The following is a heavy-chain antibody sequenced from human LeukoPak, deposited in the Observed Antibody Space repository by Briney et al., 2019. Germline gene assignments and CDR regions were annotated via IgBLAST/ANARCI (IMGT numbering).Heavy chain of an antibody. D-gene: IGHD6-19*01. CDR2: SSYSGST. V-gene: IGHV4-59*01. CDR1: GGSISGYY. CDR3: ARGNGWYLQ. J-gene: IGHJ4*02. Sequence: PSETLSLTCTVSGGSISGYYWSWIPQPPGKGLEWIGYSSYSGSTDYNPSFKSRGTISLDTTKNQFSLKLSSVTAADTAVYYCARGNGWYLQWGEGNLVSVSS.